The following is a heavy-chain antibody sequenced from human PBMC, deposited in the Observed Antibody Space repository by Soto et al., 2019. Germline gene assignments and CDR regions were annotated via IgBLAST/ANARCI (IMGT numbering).Heavy chain of an antibody. CDR2: VSPPFRTS. J-gene: IGHJ6*02. CDR1: GVSFNNNG. V-gene: IGHV1-69*01. CDR3: ARVLYYGSGSYSPYGMDV. Sequence: QVQLVQSGAEVKKPGSSVKVSCKTSGVSFNNNGIGWVRQAPGQGLEWMGGVSPPFRTSNYARKFQGRIPITADASEGTVNMDLSSLTSEDTAQYYCARVLYYGSGSYSPYGMDVWGQGTTVTVSS. D-gene: IGHD3-10*01.